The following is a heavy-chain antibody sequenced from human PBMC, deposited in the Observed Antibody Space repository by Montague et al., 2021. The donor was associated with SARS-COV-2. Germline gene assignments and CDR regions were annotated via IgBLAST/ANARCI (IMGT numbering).Heavy chain of an antibody. Sequence: SLRLSCAASGFIFDDYGMSWVRQVPGKGLEWVSGITRNGDSTSHADSVKGRFTISRDNAKNSLSLQMSSLRAEDTAFYYCVRGYNYGPFDYWGQGILVTVSS. CDR3: VRGYNYGPFDY. J-gene: IGHJ4*02. V-gene: IGHV3-20*04. CDR2: ITRNGDST. D-gene: IGHD5-18*01. CDR1: GFIFDDYG.